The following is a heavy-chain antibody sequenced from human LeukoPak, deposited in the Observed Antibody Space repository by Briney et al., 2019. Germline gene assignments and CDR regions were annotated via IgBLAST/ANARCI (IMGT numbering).Heavy chain of an antibody. D-gene: IGHD1-26*01. CDR3: TAGGDGTYSSDY. J-gene: IGHJ4*02. CDR1: GFHFSDVW. CDR2: SKSEAGGGTT. V-gene: IGHV3-15*01. Sequence: GGSLRLSCSASGFHFSDVWMSWVRQAPGKGQEWVGRSKSEAGGGTTDIAAPGQGRFTVSRDDSKNTLSLQMNSLEIEDTAVYYCTAGGDGTYSSDYWGQGTLVTVSS.